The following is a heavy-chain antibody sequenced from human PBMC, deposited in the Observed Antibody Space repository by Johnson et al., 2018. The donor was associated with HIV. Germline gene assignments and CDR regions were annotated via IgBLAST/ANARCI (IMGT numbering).Heavy chain of an antibody. J-gene: IGHJ3*02. D-gene: IGHD2-21*02. V-gene: IGHV3-7*01. CDR1: GFIFDDYG. CDR3: ARGGAYCGGDCNAFDI. Sequence: VQLVESGGGVVRPGGSLRFSCAASGFIFDDYGMNWVRQAPGKGLEWVANIKQGGSEKYYVDSVKCRFTISRDNAKKSLYLQMNSLRAEDTAVYYCARGGAYCGGDCNAFDIWGQGTMVTVSS. CDR2: IKQGGSEK.